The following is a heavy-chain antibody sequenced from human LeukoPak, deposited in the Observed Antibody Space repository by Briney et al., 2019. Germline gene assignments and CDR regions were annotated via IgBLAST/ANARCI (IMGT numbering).Heavy chain of an antibody. D-gene: IGHD5-18*01. Sequence: SGGSLRLSCAASGFTFSSYAMSWVRQAPGKGLEWVSAISGSGGSTYYADSVKGRFTISRDNSKNTLYLQMSSLRAEDTAVYYCAKRYSYGTKPVSYFDYWGQGTLVTVSS. CDR2: ISGSGGST. V-gene: IGHV3-23*01. J-gene: IGHJ4*02. CDR3: AKRYSYGTKPVSYFDY. CDR1: GFTFSSYA.